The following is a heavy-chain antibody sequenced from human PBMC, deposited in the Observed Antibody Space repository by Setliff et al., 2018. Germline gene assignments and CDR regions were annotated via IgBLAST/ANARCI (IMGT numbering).Heavy chain of an antibody. CDR2: IDISSTTI. J-gene: IGHJ4*02. CDR1: GFTFSSYS. Sequence: PGESLKISCAASGFTFSSYSMKWVRQAPGKGLEWISYIDISSTTIYYADSVKGRFTISRDSAKNTLYLQMNSLRAGDTAVYYCARDPPRGDGCTWYERKPFDCWGQGTPVTVSS. V-gene: IGHV3-48*04. CDR3: ARDPPRGDGCTWYERKPFDC. D-gene: IGHD6-13*01.